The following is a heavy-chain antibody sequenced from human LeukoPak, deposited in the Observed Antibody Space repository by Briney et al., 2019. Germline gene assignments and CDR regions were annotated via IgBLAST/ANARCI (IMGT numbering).Heavy chain of an antibody. CDR1: GFTFSSYW. J-gene: IGHJ4*02. V-gene: IGHV3-7*01. CDR3: TRDTGCSGGACYSFYDY. D-gene: IGHD2-15*01. Sequence: GGSLRLSCAASGFTFSSYWMTWVRQAPGQGLEWVANIKQDGSAKYYVDSVKGRFTISRDNAKNSLYLQMNSLRVEDTAVYYCTRDTGCSGGACYSFYDYWGQGNLVTVSS. CDR2: IKQDGSAK.